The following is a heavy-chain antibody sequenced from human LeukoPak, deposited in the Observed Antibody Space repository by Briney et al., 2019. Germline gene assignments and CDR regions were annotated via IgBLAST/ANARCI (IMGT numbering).Heavy chain of an antibody. D-gene: IGHD5-12*01. J-gene: IGHJ4*02. CDR3: AREVPTIGDFDY. V-gene: IGHV1-18*01. CDR1: GYTFTSFA. CDR2: ISTYNGNT. Sequence: AASVKVSCKTSGYTFTSFAISWVRQAPGRGLEWMGWISTYNGNTRYAQKVQGRITMTTDTSTSTAYMELRSLGSDDTAVYYCAREVPTIGDFDYWGQGTLVTVSS.